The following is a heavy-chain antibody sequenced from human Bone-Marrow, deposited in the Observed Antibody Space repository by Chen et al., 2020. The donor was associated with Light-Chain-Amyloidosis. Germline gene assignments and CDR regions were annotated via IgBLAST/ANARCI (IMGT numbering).Heavy chain of an antibody. J-gene: IGHJ4*02. V-gene: IGHV1-46*01. D-gene: IGHD4-4*01. CDR3: TRTDSNYIFDY. Sequence: QVNLVQAGAVAKKPGASMKISCKASGYTFINYYIHWVRQAPGQGLEWMGAINPNDGNTTYVQKFQGRVSMTRDTSSDXXXXDVTRLTSDDTAMYFCTRTDSNYIFDYWGQGTLVTVSA. CDR1: GYTFINYY. CDR2: INPNDGNT.